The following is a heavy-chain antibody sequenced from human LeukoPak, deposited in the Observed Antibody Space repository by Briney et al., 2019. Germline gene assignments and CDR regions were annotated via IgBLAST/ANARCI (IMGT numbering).Heavy chain of an antibody. CDR2: INAYNGNT. J-gene: IGHJ4*02. CDR1: GYTFSSYG. CDR3: ARRQGTTLNFDY. V-gene: IGHV1-18*01. Sequence: ASVKVSCKASGYTFSSYGFSWVRQAPGQGLEWMGWINAYNGNTNYAQNRQGRVTVTTDTSTSTAYMELRSLRSDDTAVYYCARRQGTTLNFDYWGQGTLVTVSS. D-gene: IGHD1-1*01.